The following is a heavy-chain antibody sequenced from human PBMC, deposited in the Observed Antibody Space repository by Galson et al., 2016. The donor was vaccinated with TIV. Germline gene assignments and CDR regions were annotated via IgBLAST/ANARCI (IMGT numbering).Heavy chain of an antibody. J-gene: IGHJ4*02. CDR1: GFTFNKWG. CDR3: ARDVVGASFDR. V-gene: IGHV3-21*06. D-gene: IGHD2-21*01. CDR2: ISGDSTHT. Sequence: SLRLSCATSGFTFNKWGMNWVRQAPGRGLEWVSSISGDSTHTYYADSMKGRFTISRDYGKNSVYLQMSSLRVDATAVYYCARDVVGASFDRWGQGTLVIVSS.